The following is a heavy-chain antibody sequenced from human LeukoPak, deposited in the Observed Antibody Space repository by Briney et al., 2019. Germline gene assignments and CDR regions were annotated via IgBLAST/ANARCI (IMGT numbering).Heavy chain of an antibody. CDR3: TTDPLGTTGRGPTFDYFDY. CDR1: GFTFSNAW. V-gene: IGHV3-15*01. D-gene: IGHD1-1*01. CDR2: IKSKTDGGPT. J-gene: IGHJ4*02. Sequence: GGSLRLSCAASGFTFSNAWMSWARQPPGKGLEWVGRIKSKTDGGPTDYAAPVKGRFTISRDDSKNTLYLQMNSLKTEDTAVYYCTTDPLGTTGRGPTFDYFDYWGQGTLVTVSS.